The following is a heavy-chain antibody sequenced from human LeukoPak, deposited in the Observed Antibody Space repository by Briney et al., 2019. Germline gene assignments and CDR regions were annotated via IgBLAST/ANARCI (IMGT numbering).Heavy chain of an antibody. V-gene: IGHV1-46*01. CDR3: ARASFYYYYYMDV. CDR1: GYTFTSYY. J-gene: IGHJ6*03. CDR2: INPSGGST. Sequence: GASVKVSCKASGYTFTSYYVHWVRQAPGQGLEWMGIINPSGGSTSYAQKFQGRVTMTRDMSTSTVYMELSSLRSEDTAVYYCARASFYYYYYMDVWGKGTTVTVSS.